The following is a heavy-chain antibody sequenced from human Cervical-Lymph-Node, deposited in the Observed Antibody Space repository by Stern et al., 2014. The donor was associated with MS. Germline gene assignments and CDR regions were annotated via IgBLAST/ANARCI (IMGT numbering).Heavy chain of an antibody. CDR2: IYYSGST. CDR3: TRGGSGWHWYFDL. V-gene: IGHV4-59*01. Sequence: QVQLQESGPGLVKPSETLSLSCSVSGGSISTYYWSWIRQPPGKGLEWIGHIYYSGSTDYNPSLKSRVTISVDTSKNQLSLELTSVTAADTAVYYCTRGGSGWHWYFDLWGRGTLVTVSS. J-gene: IGHJ2*01. CDR1: GGSISTYY. D-gene: IGHD6-19*01.